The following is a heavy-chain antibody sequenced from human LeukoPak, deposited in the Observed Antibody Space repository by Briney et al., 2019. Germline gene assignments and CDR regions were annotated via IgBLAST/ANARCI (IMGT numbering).Heavy chain of an antibody. V-gene: IGHV3-23*01. CDR1: GFILRSYS. J-gene: IGHJ4*02. CDR2: ISGSDNSA. Sequence: GGSLRLSCAASGFILRSYSMNWVRQAPGKGLKWVSSISGSDNSAYFADSVKGRFTISRDNSKNTLSLQMNSLRAEDTAVYYCAKDRSAAAPYCFDYWGQGTLVTVSS. D-gene: IGHD6-13*01. CDR3: AKDRSAAAPYCFDY.